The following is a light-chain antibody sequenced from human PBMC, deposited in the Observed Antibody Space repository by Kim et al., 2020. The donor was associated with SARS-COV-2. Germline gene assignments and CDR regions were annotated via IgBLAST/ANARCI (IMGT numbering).Light chain of an antibody. Sequence: DIQMIQSPSTLSASVGDRVTITCRASQSISGWLGWYQQKPGKAPKLLIYKASSLLTGVPSRFSGSGSGTEFTLTISSLQPDDFATYYCQQYYNYPRTFGQGTKVDIK. CDR1: QSISGW. J-gene: IGKJ1*01. V-gene: IGKV1-5*03. CDR2: KAS. CDR3: QQYYNYPRT.